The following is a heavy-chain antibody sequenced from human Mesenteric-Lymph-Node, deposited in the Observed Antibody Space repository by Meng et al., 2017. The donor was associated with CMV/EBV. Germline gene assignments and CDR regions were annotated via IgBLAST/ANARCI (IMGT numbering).Heavy chain of an antibody. CDR2: IYYSGGT. V-gene: IGHV4-59*01. CDR1: SGSIGTYY. D-gene: IGHD4-17*01. CDR3: ARGFADYGYYFDY. J-gene: IGHJ4*02. Sequence: SETLSLTCTVSSGSIGTYYWNWIRQPPGKGLEWIGYIYYSGGTDYNPSLKSRVSISVDTSKGQFSLKLRSVTAADTAMYYCARGFADYGYYFDYWGQGTLVTVSS.